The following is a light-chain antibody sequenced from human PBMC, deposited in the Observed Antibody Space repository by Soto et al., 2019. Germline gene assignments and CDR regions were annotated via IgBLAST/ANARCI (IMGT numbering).Light chain of an antibody. J-gene: IGLJ3*02. Sequence: QSALTQPVSVSGSRGQSITISCTGTSDDVGLYDYVSWYRQNPDMAPKLLISDVTNRPSGVSSRFSGSKSGNTASLTISGLQAEDEADYYCCSYTRSSTWVFGGGTKVTVL. CDR2: DVT. CDR1: SDDVGLYDY. CDR3: CSYTRSSTWV. V-gene: IGLV2-14*03.